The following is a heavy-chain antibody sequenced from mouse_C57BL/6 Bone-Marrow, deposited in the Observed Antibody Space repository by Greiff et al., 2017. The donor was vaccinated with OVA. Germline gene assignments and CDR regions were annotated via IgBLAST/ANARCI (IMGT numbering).Heavy chain of an antibody. J-gene: IGHJ4*01. CDR1: GYTFTNYW. V-gene: IGHV1-63*01. CDR3: ARDNWGYARDD. D-gene: IGHD4-1*01. Sequence: QVQLQQSGAELVRPGTSVKMSCKASGYTFTNYWIGWAKQRPGHGLEWIGDIYPGGGYTNYNEKFKGKATLTADNSSSTAYMQFSSLTSEDSAIWYCARDNWGYARDDWGQGTSVTVSS. CDR2: IYPGGGYT.